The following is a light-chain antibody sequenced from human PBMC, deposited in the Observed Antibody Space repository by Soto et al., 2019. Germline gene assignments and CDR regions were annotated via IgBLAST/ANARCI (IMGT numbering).Light chain of an antibody. V-gene: IGKV3-15*01. CDR1: QSIAGN. CDR2: GAS. CDR3: QQYNLWPPL. Sequence: EIVMTQSPGTLSVSPGERATVSCRASQSIAGNLAWYQQKPGQAPRLLISGASTRATGVPARFSGSGSGTEFTLTISSLQSEDFAVYYCQQYNLWPPLFGQGTKLVIQ. J-gene: IGKJ2*01.